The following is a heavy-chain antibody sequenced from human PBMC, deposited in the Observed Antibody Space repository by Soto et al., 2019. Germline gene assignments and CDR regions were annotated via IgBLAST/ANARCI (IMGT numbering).Heavy chain of an antibody. D-gene: IGHD2-21*02. CDR3: ARMRYGDPHWYFDL. CDR2: ISSSNSYI. J-gene: IGHJ2*01. Sequence: EVQLVESGGGLVKPGGSLRLSCAASGFTFSSYSMIWVRQAPGKGLEWVSSISSSNSYIYYADSVKGRFTISRDNAKYSLYLQMSSLRAEDTAVYYCARMRYGDPHWYFDLWGRGTLVTVSS. CDR1: GFTFSSYS. V-gene: IGHV3-21*01.